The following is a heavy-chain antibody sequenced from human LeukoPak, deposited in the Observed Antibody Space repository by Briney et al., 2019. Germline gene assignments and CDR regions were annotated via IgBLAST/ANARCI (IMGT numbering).Heavy chain of an antibody. CDR2: INHSGST. J-gene: IGHJ4*02. V-gene: IGHV4-34*01. CDR3: ARGRVYYYGSGRRDFDY. D-gene: IGHD3-10*01. CDR1: GGSFSGYY. Sequence: SETLSLTCAVYGGSFSGYYWSWIRQPPGKGLEWIGEINHSGSTNYNPSLKSRVTISVDTSKNQFSLKLSCVTAADTAVYYCARGRVYYYGSGRRDFDYWGQGTLVTVSS.